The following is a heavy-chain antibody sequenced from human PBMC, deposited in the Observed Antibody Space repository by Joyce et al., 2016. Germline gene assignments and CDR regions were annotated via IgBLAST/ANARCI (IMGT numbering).Heavy chain of an antibody. D-gene: IGHD3-16*01. V-gene: IGHV1-24*01. CDR2: SVPEDGEI. CDR1: AYRLTELS. CDR3: ATGTDIHDPLDY. J-gene: IGHJ4*02. Sequence: QVQLVQSGAEVKRPGASVKVSCKVSAYRLTELSMHWVRQAPGKGLEWMGCSVPEDGEILYAQRFQGRLNMTEDTSTDTAYMELSSLRSEDTAVYYCATGTDIHDPLDYWGQGTLVTVSS.